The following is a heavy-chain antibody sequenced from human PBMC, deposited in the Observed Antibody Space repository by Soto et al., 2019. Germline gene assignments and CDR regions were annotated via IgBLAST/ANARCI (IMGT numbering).Heavy chain of an antibody. J-gene: IGHJ5*02. D-gene: IGHD3-22*01. CDR1: GGSVSSGSYY. V-gene: IGHV4-61*01. Sequence: ASETLSLTCTVSGGSVSSGSYYWSWIRQPPGKGLEWIGYIFYSGSTNYNPSLKSRVTISVDTSKNQFSLKLSSVTAADTAVYYCAREAPPYYYDSSGYSGLRWFDPWGQGTLVTVSS. CDR3: AREAPPYYYDSSGYSGLRWFDP. CDR2: IFYSGST.